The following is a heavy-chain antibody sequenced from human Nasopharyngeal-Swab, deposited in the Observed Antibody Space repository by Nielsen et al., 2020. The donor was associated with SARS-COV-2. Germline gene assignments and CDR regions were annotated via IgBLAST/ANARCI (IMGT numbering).Heavy chain of an antibody. CDR2: INAGNGNT. CDR3: ARVYYDSSGYYQY. D-gene: IGHD3-22*01. J-gene: IGHJ4*02. Sequence: WVRQAPGQRLEWMGWINAGNGNTKYSQKFQGRVTITRDTSASTAYMELSGLRSEDTAVYYCARVYYDSSGYYQYWGQGTLVTVSS. V-gene: IGHV1-3*01.